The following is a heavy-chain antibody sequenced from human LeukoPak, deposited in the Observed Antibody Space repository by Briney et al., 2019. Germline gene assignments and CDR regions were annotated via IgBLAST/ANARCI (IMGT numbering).Heavy chain of an antibody. CDR3: AGAYYDILTGYYFVDYYYGMDV. J-gene: IGHJ6*02. V-gene: IGHV4-4*07. D-gene: IGHD3-9*01. CDR1: GGSISSYY. Sequence: KPSEILSLTCTVSGGSISSYYWSWIRQPAGKGLEWIGRIYTSGSTNYNPSLKSRVTMSVDTSKNQFSLKLSSVTAADTAVYYCAGAYYDILTGYYFVDYYYGMDVWGQGTTVTVSS. CDR2: IYTSGST.